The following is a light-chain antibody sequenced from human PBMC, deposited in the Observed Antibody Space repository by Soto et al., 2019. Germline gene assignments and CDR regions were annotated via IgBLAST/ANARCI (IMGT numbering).Light chain of an antibody. CDR3: QQSYSTPFT. CDR2: AAS. Sequence: DIQMTQSPYSLSASVGDRVTITCRASQSISSYLNWYQQKPGKAPKLLIYAASSLQTGVPSRFSGSVSGTDFTLTMSTLQSEDFATFYCQQSYSTPFTFGPGPKVDIK. J-gene: IGKJ3*01. V-gene: IGKV1-39*01. CDR1: QSISSY.